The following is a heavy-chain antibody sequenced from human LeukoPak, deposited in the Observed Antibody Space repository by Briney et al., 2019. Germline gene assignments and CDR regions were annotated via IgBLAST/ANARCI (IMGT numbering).Heavy chain of an antibody. J-gene: IGHJ4*02. V-gene: IGHV3-23*01. CDR3: ARHHYMTRESGYFDY. Sequence: PGGSLRLSCAASGFIFSSYAMNWVRQAPGKGLEWVAVISGGGSTTIYADSVKGRFTVSRDNAKNSLYLQMNSLRAEDTAIYYCARHHYMTRESGYFDYWGQGTLVTVSS. CDR1: GFIFSSYA. CDR2: ISGGGSTT. D-gene: IGHD3-16*02.